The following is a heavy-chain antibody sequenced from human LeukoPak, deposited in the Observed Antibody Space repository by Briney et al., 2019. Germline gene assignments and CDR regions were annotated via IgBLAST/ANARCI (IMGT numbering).Heavy chain of an antibody. V-gene: IGHV4-59*01. CDR1: GGCISSYY. J-gene: IGHJ4*02. Sequence: SETLSLTCTVSGGCISSYYWSWIRQPPGKGLEWIGYIYYRGSTNYNPSLKSRVTISVDTSKNQFSLKLSSVTAADTAVYYCARDDYADGAFDYWGQGTLVTVSS. CDR3: ARDDYADGAFDY. CDR2: IYYRGST. D-gene: IGHD4/OR15-4a*01.